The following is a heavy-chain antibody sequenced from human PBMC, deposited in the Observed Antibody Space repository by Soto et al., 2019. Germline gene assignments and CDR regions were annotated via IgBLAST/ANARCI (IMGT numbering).Heavy chain of an antibody. Sequence: ASVKVSCKASGYTFTSYNMHWVRQAPGQRLEWMGWINAGNGKTKYSQKFQNRVTITSDTSASTAYMELSSLRSEDTAVYYCARSLSSGYSGPAWFDPWGQGSLVTVSS. J-gene: IGHJ5*02. CDR3: ARSLSSGYSGPAWFDP. CDR1: GYTFTSYN. D-gene: IGHD5-12*01. V-gene: IGHV1-3*01. CDR2: INAGNGKT.